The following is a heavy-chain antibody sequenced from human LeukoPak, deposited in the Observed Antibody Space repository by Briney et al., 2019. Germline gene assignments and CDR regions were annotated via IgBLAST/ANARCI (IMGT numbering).Heavy chain of an antibody. J-gene: IGHJ6*03. CDR2: INWNGGST. CDR3: ARGCNYYDSSGYGPNYYYYYMDV. V-gene: IGHV3-20*04. CDR1: GFTFDDYG. D-gene: IGHD3-22*01. Sequence: GGSLRLSCAASGFTFDDYGMSWVRQAPGKGLEWVSGINWNGGSTGYADSVKGRFTISRDNAKSSLYLQMNCLRAEDTALYYCARGCNYYDSSGYGPNYYYYYMDVWGKGTTVTVSS.